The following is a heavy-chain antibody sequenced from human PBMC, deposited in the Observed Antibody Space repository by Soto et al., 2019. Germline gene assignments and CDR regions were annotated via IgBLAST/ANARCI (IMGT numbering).Heavy chain of an antibody. J-gene: IGHJ4*02. CDR2: IGTAGDT. V-gene: IGHV3-13*01. Sequence: GGSLRLSCEASGFTFSGFDMHWVRQPTGKGLEWVSTIGTAGDTYYAVSVKGRFTISRDNAKNSLSLQMNSLRAGDTAVYFCPRGQEVGAHFFDSWGQGTQVTVSS. CDR1: GFTFSGFD. D-gene: IGHD2-15*01. CDR3: PRGQEVGAHFFDS.